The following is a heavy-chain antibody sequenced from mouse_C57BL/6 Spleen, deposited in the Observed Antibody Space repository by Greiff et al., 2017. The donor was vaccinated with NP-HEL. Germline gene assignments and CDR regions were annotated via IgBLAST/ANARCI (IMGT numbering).Heavy chain of an antibody. CDR3: AKSYYDYDGAMDY. CDR2: ISSGSSTI. J-gene: IGHJ4*01. Sequence: EVKVVESGGGLVKPGGSLKLSCAASGFTFSDYGMHWVRQAPEKGLEWVAYISSGSSTIYYADTVKGRFTISRDNAKNTLFLQMTSLRSEDTAMYYSAKSYYDYDGAMDYWGQGTSGTVSS. CDR1: GFTFSDYG. V-gene: IGHV5-17*01. D-gene: IGHD2-4*01.